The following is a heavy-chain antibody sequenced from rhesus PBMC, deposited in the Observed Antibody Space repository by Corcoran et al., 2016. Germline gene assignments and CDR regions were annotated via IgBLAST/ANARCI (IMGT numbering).Heavy chain of an antibody. D-gene: IGHD3-28*01. CDR3: TRVTYYYDSGYYYFDY. V-gene: IGHV3-153D*01. Sequence: KGLEWVGFIRSKVYGGTAEYAASVKGRFTISRDDSKNTVYLQMSSLKTEDTAVYYCTRVTYYYDSGYYYFDYWGQGVLVTVSS. J-gene: IGHJ4*01. CDR2: IRSKVYGGTA.